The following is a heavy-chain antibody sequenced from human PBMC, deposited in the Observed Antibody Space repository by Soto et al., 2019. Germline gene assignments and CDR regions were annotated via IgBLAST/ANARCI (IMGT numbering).Heavy chain of an antibody. CDR1: GYTFTGYY. V-gene: IGHV1-2*02. CDR2: INPNSGGT. J-gene: IGHJ4*02. D-gene: IGHD1-26*01. Sequence: GASVKVSCKASGYTFTGYYMHWVRQAPGQGLEWMGWINPNSGGTNYAQKFQGRVTMTRDTSISTAYMELSRLRSDDTAVYYCARFRPGPSLTTDLEWVHYWGQGTLVTVSS. CDR3: ARFRPGPSLTTDLEWVHY.